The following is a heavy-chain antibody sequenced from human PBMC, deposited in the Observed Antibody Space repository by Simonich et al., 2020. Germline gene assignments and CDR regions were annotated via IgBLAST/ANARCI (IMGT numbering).Heavy chain of an antibody. J-gene: IGHJ4*02. CDR1: GYTFTSYD. D-gene: IGHD1-26*01. CDR3: ARTYSGSYYYFDY. Sequence: QVQLVQSGAEVKKPGASVKVSCKASGYTFTSYDINWVRQATGKGLEVMERNNPNSGNTGYAKKSQGRVTITRNTTISTAYMELSSLRSEDTAVYYCARTYSGSYYYFDYWGQGTLVTVSS. V-gene: IGHV1-8*03. CDR2: NNPNSGNT.